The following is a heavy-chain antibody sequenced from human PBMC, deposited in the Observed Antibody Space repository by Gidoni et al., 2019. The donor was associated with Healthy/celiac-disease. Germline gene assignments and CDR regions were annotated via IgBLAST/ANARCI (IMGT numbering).Heavy chain of an antibody. CDR3: ARELRQRMYSSSWYRWFDP. V-gene: IGHV3-64*01. CDR2: ISSNGGST. Sequence: EVQLVESGGGLVQPGWSLRLSCAASGFTFSSYAMHWVRQAPGKGLEYVSAISSNGGSTYYANSVKGRFTISRDNSKNTLYLQMGSLRAEDMAVYYCARELRQRMYSSSWYRWFDPWGQGTLVTVSS. J-gene: IGHJ5*02. D-gene: IGHD6-13*01. CDR1: GFTFSSYA.